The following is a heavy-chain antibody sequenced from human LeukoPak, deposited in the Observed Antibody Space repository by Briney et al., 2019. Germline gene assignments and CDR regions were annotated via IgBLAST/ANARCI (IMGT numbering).Heavy chain of an antibody. V-gene: IGHV4-4*07. Sequence: SETLSLTCTVSGGSISSYYWSWIRQPAGKGLEWIGRIYTSGSTNYNPSLKSRVTMSVDTSKNQFSLKLSSVTAADTAVYYCARGPGFGYYYDSSGYHYWGQGTLVTVSS. CDR3: ARGPGFGYYYDSSGYHY. CDR1: GGSISSYY. D-gene: IGHD3-22*01. CDR2: IYTSGST. J-gene: IGHJ4*02.